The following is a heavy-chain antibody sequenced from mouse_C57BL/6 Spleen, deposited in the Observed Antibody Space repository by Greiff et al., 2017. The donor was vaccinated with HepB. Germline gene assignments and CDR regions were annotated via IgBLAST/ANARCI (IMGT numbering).Heavy chain of an antibody. CDR3: ARSSFITTVGGDY. CDR2: IYPGDGDT. V-gene: IGHV1-82*01. D-gene: IGHD1-1*01. Sequence: QVQLQQSGPELVKPGASVKISCKASGYAFSSSWMNWVKQRPGKGLEWIGRIYPGDGDTNYNGKFKGKATLTADKSSSTAYMELRSLTSEDSAVYFCARSSFITTVGGDYWGQGTTLTVSS. J-gene: IGHJ2*01. CDR1: GYAFSSSW.